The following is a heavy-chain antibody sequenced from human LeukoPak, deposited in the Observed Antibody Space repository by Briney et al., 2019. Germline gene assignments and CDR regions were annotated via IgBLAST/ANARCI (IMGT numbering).Heavy chain of an antibody. CDR2: IIPIFGTA. J-gene: IGHJ4*02. CDR1: GGTFSSYA. V-gene: IGHV1-69*01. CDR3: ARSRYCSGSSCYSLDY. D-gene: IGHD2-15*01. Sequence: GSSVKVSCKASGGTFSSYAISWVRQAPGQGLEWMGGIIPIFGTANYAQKFQGRVTITADESTSTAYMELSSLRSEDTAVYYCARSRYCSGSSCYSLDYWGQGTLVTVSS.